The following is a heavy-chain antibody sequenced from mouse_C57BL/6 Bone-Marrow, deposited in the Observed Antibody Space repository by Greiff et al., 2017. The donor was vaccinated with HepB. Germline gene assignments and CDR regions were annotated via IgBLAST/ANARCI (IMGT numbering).Heavy chain of an antibody. Sequence: EVLLVESGGGLVQSGRSLRLSCATSGFTFSDFYMEWVRQAPGKGLEWIAASRNKANDYTTEYSASVKGRFIVSRDTSQSILYLQMNALRAEDTAIYYCARDSPSNYDGGGFAYWGQGTLVTVSA. J-gene: IGHJ3*01. CDR2: SRNKANDYTT. V-gene: IGHV7-1*01. CDR3: ARDSPSNYDGGGFAY. CDR1: GFTFSDFY. D-gene: IGHD2-5*01.